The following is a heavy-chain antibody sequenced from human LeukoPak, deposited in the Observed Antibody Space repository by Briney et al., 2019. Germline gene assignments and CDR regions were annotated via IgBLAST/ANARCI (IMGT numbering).Heavy chain of an antibody. CDR2: IYYSGST. CDR1: GGSISNYY. J-gene: IGHJ4*02. CDR3: ARGRWELPY. D-gene: IGHD1-26*01. Sequence: ASETLSLTCTVSGGSISNYYWSWIRQTPEKGLEWIGYIYYSGSTNYNPSLKSRVTISVDTSKNQFSLELTSVTAADTALYYCARGRWELPYWGRGTLVTVSS. V-gene: IGHV4-59*01.